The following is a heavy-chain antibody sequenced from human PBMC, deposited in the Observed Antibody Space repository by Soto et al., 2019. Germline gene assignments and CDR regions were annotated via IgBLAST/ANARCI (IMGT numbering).Heavy chain of an antibody. CDR2: ISGSGGST. J-gene: IGHJ4*02. CDR1: GFTFSSYA. Sequence: EVQLLESGGGLVQPGGSLRLSCAASGFTFSSYAMSWVRQAPGKGLEWVSAISGSGGSTYYADSVKGRFTISRDNSKNTLYLQMNSLRAEDTAVYYWAKARYYGSGSLDYWGQGTLVTVAS. D-gene: IGHD3-10*01. V-gene: IGHV3-23*01. CDR3: AKARYYGSGSLDY.